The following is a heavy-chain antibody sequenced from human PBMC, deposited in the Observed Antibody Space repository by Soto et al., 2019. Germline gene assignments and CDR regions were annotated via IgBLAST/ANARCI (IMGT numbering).Heavy chain of an antibody. CDR2: ISPNSGRP. Sequence: ASVKVSCKASGYTFNKYDITWVRQAPGQGLEWLGLISPNSGRPSYAQKFEGRVTMTTDTSTTTAYLELRSLRSDDTAVYYCVRQYYDFWTDYPDFDHWGQGTLVTVSS. J-gene: IGHJ4*02. D-gene: IGHD3-3*01. V-gene: IGHV1-18*04. CDR3: VRQYYDFWTDYPDFDH. CDR1: GYTFNKYD.